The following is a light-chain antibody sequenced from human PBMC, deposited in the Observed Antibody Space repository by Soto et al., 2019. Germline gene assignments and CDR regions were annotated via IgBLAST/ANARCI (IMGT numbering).Light chain of an antibody. CDR3: QTWDTAIL. CDR2: LNSDGSH. CDR1: SGHSDYA. J-gene: IGLJ2*01. Sequence: QLVLTQSPSASASLGASVKLTCTLSSGHSDYAIAWHQQQPEKGPRYLMKLNSDGSHNKGDGIPDRFSGSSSGAERYLTISRLQSGDGADYYCQTWDTAILFGGGTQLTVL. V-gene: IGLV4-69*01.